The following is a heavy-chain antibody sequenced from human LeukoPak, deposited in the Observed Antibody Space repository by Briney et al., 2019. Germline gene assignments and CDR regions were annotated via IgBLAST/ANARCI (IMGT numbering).Heavy chain of an antibody. CDR3: ARAIDYYDSSGYPFYFDY. J-gene: IGHJ4*02. D-gene: IGHD3-22*01. Sequence: PGGSLRLSCVASGFTFSTYCMSWVRQAPAKGLEWVANINQYGSEKYYVDSVKGRFTISRDNAKNSLYLQMNSLRAEDTAVYYCARAIDYYDSSGYPFYFDYWGQGTLVTVSS. CDR1: GFTFSTYC. V-gene: IGHV3-7*01. CDR2: INQYGSEK.